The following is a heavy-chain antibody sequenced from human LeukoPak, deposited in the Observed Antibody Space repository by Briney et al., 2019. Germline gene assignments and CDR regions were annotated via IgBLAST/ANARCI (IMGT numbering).Heavy chain of an antibody. D-gene: IGHD4-23*01. V-gene: IGHV4-59*01. J-gene: IGHJ6*03. Sequence: PSETLSLTCTVSGGSISSYYWSRIRQPPGKGLEWIGYIYYSGSTNYNPSLKSRVTISVDTSKNQFSLKLSSVTAADTAVYYCARGGGNLGYYYYMDVWGKGTTVTISS. CDR1: GGSISSYY. CDR2: IYYSGST. CDR3: ARGGGNLGYYYYMDV.